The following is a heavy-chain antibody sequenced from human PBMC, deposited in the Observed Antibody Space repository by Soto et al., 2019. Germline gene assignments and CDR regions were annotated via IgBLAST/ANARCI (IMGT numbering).Heavy chain of an antibody. V-gene: IGHV4-39*01. D-gene: IGHD6-19*01. Sequence: QLQLQESGPGLVKPSETLSLTCTVPDDSMSRSNFYWGWIRQPPGKGLEWIGSLHYGGSTYSNPSLXSXXTISAGTSKHQLSLKLRSVTATATAVYYCASRDGAVAATEHWGQGALVIVSS. J-gene: IGHJ1*01. CDR1: DDSMSRSNFY. CDR3: ASRDGAVAATEH. CDR2: LHYGGST.